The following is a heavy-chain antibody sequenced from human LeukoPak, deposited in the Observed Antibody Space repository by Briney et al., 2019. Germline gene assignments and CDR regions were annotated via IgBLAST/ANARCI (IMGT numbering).Heavy chain of an antibody. CDR1: GGSLSSGGYY. D-gene: IGHD3-22*01. V-gene: IGHV4-61*02. J-gene: IGHJ4*02. CDR3: VREKVAYELADY. Sequence: SETLSLACTVSGGSLSSGGYYWSWIRQPAGKGLEWIGRIYTNGNTNYNPSLKSRVTMSVDTSKNQFSLKLSSVTAADTAVYYCVREKVAYELADYWGQGTLVTVSS. CDR2: IYTNGNT.